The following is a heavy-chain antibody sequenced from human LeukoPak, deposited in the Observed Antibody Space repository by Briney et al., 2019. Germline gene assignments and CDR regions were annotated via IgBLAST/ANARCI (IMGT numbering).Heavy chain of an antibody. D-gene: IGHD5-24*01. Sequence: ASVKVSCKASGYTFTSYGISWVRQAPGQGLEWMGWISAYNGNTNYAQKLQGRVTMTTDTSTSTAYMELRSLRSDDTAVYYCARVRGDGYNDYYYYYMDVWGKGTTVTVSS. CDR3: ARVRGDGYNDYYYYYMDV. CDR1: GYTFTSYG. J-gene: IGHJ6*03. V-gene: IGHV1-18*01. CDR2: ISAYNGNT.